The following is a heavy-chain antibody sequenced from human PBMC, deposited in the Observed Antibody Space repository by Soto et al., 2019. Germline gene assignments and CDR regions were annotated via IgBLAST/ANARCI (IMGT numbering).Heavy chain of an antibody. D-gene: IGHD3-9*01. CDR2: IDPSDSYT. Sequence: GDSLKISCKGSGYSFTSYWISWVRQMPGKGLEWMGRIDPSDSYTNYSPSFQGHVTISADKSISTAYLQWSSLKASDTAMYYCARGDHYDILTGYQDYWGQGTLVTVSS. CDR1: GYSFTSYW. CDR3: ARGDHYDILTGYQDY. J-gene: IGHJ4*02. V-gene: IGHV5-10-1*01.